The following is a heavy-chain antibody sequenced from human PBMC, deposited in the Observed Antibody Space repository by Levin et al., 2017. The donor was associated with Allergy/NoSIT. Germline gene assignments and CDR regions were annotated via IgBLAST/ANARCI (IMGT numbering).Heavy chain of an antibody. D-gene: IGHD6-19*01. V-gene: IGHV1-2*02. J-gene: IGHJ3*02. CDR1: GYTFTGYY. CDR3: AREELAVAGTGSDAFDI. CDR2: INPNSGGT. Sequence: ASVKVSCKASGYTFTGYYMHWVRQAPGQGLEWMGWINPNSGGTNYAQKFQGRVTMTRDTSISTAYMELSRLRSDDTAVYYCAREELAVAGTGSDAFDIWGQGTMVTVSS.